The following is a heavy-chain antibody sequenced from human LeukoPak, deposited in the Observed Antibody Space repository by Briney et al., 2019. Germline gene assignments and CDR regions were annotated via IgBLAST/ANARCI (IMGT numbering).Heavy chain of an antibody. J-gene: IGHJ4*02. D-gene: IGHD2-2*01. CDR2: IHYSGST. CDR3: ARHRIVVVPAATFDF. Sequence: SETLSLTCTVSGGSISSSSYYWGWIRQPPGKGLEWIGSIHYSGSTYYNPSLKSRVTISVDTSKNQFSLKLSSVTAADTAVYYCARHRIVVVPAATFDFWGQGTLVTVSS. CDR1: GGSISSSSYY. V-gene: IGHV4-39*01.